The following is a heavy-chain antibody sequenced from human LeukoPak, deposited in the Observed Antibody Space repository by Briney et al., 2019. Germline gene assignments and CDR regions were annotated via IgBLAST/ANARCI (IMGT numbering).Heavy chain of an antibody. CDR1: GGSISSSSYY. D-gene: IGHD6-19*01. Sequence: SETLSLTCTVSGGSISSSSYYWGWIRQPPGKGLEWIGSIYYSGSTNYNPSLKSRVTISVDTSKNQFSLKLSSVTAADTAVYYCARVRGWYGRFYMDVWGKGTTVTVSS. CDR3: ARVRGWYGRFYMDV. CDR2: IYYSGST. V-gene: IGHV4-39*07. J-gene: IGHJ6*03.